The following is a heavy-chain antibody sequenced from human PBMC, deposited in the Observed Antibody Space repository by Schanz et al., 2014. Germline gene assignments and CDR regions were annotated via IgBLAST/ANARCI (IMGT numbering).Heavy chain of an antibody. Sequence: QVQLVQSGAEVKKPGASVRVSCKASGYTFISYGISWVRQAPGQGLEWLGWISPYTGNTTYAQTLQGRITLTTDTATSTAYMELRSLRSDDTAVYYCARGYGDSPTDFWGQGTLVTVSS. CDR3: ARGYGDSPTDF. D-gene: IGHD4-17*01. CDR1: GYTFISYG. J-gene: IGHJ4*02. V-gene: IGHV1-18*01. CDR2: ISPYTGNT.